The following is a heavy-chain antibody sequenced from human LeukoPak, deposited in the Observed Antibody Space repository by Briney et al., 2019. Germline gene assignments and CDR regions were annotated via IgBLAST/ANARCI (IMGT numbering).Heavy chain of an antibody. V-gene: IGHV3-66*01. CDR2: IYSGGST. Sequence: GSLRLTCSASGFTVSSNYMTWVRQAPGKGLEWVSVIYSGGSTYYLDSVKGRFTISRDISKNTLYLQMNSLRAEDTAVYYCARVLIRGVFDYWGQGTLVTVSS. CDR1: GFTVSSNY. D-gene: IGHD3-10*01. CDR3: ARVLIRGVFDY. J-gene: IGHJ4*02.